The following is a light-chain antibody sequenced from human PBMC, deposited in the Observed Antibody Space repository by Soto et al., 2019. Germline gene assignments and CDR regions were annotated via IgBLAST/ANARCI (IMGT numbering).Light chain of an antibody. J-gene: IGKJ1*01. CDR2: AAS. CDR1: QGIRND. V-gene: IGKV1-6*01. CDR3: LQDYNYPWA. Sequence: AIQMTQSASSLSASVGDRVTITCRASQGIRNDLGWYQQKPGKAPKLLIYAASSLQSGVPSRFSGSGSGTDFTLTIISLQPEDFATYYCLQDYNYPWAFGQGTKVEIK.